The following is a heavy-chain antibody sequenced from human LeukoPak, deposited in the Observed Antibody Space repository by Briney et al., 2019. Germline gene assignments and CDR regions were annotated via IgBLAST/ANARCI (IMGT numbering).Heavy chain of an antibody. Sequence: GESLRLSCAASGCTFSSNWMHWVRQGPGKGLVWVSRINNDGSGTSYADSVKGRFTISRDNAKNTLYLQMNSLRAEDTAVYYCARAGEGLLAYSFDIWGQGTMVTVSS. J-gene: IGHJ3*02. CDR1: GCTFSSNW. V-gene: IGHV3-74*01. CDR3: ARAGEGLLAYSFDI. D-gene: IGHD1-26*01. CDR2: INNDGSGT.